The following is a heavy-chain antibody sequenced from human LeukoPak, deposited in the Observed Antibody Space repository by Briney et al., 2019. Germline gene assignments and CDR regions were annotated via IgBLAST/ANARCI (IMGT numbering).Heavy chain of an antibody. D-gene: IGHD6-19*01. Sequence: GASVKVSCKASGYTFTSYYMHWVRQAPGQGLEWMGIINPSGGSTSYAQKFQGRVTMTRDTSTSTVYMELSSLRSEDTAVYYCARVGSSRVAGGRYYFDYWGQGTLVTVSS. J-gene: IGHJ4*02. CDR3: ARVGSSRVAGGRYYFDY. CDR2: INPSGGST. CDR1: GYTFTSYY. V-gene: IGHV1-46*01.